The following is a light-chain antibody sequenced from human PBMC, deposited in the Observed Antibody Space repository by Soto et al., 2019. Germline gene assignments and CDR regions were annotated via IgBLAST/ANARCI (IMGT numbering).Light chain of an antibody. CDR1: SSNIGRNT. Sequence: QSVLTQPPSASGTPGQRVTISCSGSSSNIGRNTVNWYQQVPGTAPKLLIYSNNQRPSGVPDRFSGSKSGTSASLAISGLQSEDEADYYCAAWDDSLNGVEFGGGTKLTV. CDR2: SNN. V-gene: IGLV1-44*01. J-gene: IGLJ2*01. CDR3: AAWDDSLNGVE.